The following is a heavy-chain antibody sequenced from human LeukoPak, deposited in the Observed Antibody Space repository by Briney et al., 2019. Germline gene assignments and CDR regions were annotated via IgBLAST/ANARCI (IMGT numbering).Heavy chain of an antibody. Sequence: GGSLRLSCAASGFTFSSYAMHWVRQAPGKGLEGVAVISYDGSNKYYADSAKGRFTISRDNSKNTLYLQMNSLRAEDTAVYYCAKDVYTVVVAATDYFDYWGQGTLVTVSS. J-gene: IGHJ4*02. V-gene: IGHV3-30-3*01. CDR2: ISYDGSNK. CDR3: AKDVYTVVVAATDYFDY. D-gene: IGHD2-15*01. CDR1: GFTFSSYA.